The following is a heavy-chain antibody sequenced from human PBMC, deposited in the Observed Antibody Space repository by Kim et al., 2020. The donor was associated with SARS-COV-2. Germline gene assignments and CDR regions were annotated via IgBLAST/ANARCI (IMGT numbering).Heavy chain of an antibody. CDR1: GYTFTSYY. D-gene: IGHD3-22*01. J-gene: IGHJ4*02. CDR2: INPSGGST. Sequence: ASVKVSCKASGYTFTSYYMHWVRQAPGQGLEWMGIINPSGGSTSYAQKFQGRVTMTRDTSTSTVYMELSSLRSEDTAVYYCARDGSTSTYYYDSSGYYYVGLLDYWGQGTLVTVSS. CDR3: ARDGSTSTYYYDSSGYYYVGLLDY. V-gene: IGHV1-46*01.